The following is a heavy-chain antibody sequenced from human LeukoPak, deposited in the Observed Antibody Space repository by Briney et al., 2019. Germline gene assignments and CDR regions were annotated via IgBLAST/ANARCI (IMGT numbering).Heavy chain of an antibody. CDR3: AKITKATTPNY. V-gene: IGHV3-30*18. CDR1: GFTFSSYG. CDR2: ISYDGSNK. J-gene: IGHJ4*02. D-gene: IGHD4-17*01. Sequence: GGSLRLSCAASGFTFSSYGMHWVRQAPGKGLEWVAVISYDGSNKYYADSVKGRFTISRDNSKNTVYLQMSDLRAEDTAVYYCAKITKATTPNYWGQGTLVTVSS.